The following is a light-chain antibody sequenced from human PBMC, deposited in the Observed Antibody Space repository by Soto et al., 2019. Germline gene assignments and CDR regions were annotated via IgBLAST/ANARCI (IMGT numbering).Light chain of an antibody. Sequence: QSALTQPPSASGSPGQSVTISCTGTSSDVGGYNYVSWYQQHPGKAPKVMICEVNKRPSGVPDRFSGSKSGNTASLTVSGLQAEDEADYYCCSYAGSNNYVFGTGTKVTVL. CDR2: EVN. J-gene: IGLJ1*01. CDR1: SSDVGGYNY. CDR3: CSYAGSNNYV. V-gene: IGLV2-8*01.